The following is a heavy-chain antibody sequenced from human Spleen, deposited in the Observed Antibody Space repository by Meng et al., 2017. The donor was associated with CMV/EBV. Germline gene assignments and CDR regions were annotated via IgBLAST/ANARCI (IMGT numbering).Heavy chain of an antibody. V-gene: IGHV4-59*10. CDR2: IYTSGST. J-gene: IGHJ4*02. CDR3: ARGYSSGDGFWDY. CDR1: GGSFSGYY. D-gene: IGHD6-19*01. Sequence: QVQLQQWGAGLLKPSETLSLTCAVYGGSFSGYYWSWIRQPAGKGLEWIGRIYTSGSTNYNPSLKSRVTMSVDTSKNQFSLKLSSVTAADTAVYYCARGYSSGDGFWDYWGQGTLVTVSS.